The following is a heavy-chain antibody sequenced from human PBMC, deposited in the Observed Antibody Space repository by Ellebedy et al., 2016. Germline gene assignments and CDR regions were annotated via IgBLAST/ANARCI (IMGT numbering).Heavy chain of an antibody. Sequence: ASVKVSXXTSGYIFSTYDISWVRQPPGEGLEWMGWLSTHSGNTNYAPKFLGRLTMTTDTSTSTPYMELRGLRSADTAVYFCARDRDAIQGPAPFESWGQGTQVTVSP. CDR2: LSTHSGNT. CDR3: ARDRDAIQGPAPFES. J-gene: IGHJ4*02. V-gene: IGHV1-18*01. CDR1: GYIFSTYD. D-gene: IGHD3-10*01.